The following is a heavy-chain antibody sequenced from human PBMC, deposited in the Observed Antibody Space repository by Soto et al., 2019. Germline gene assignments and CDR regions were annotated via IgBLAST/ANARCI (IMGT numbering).Heavy chain of an antibody. Sequence: DVQLLESGAGLVQPGGSLRLSCAASGFTFSNYTMAWVRQAPGRGLEWVSIISTRGFTTFYADSVKGQFTISRDNSKDTVFLQMNSLRAEDTAVYYYAKGSGYCLAGTCYRYFDYWGQGNLVTVSS. CDR1: GFTFSNYT. V-gene: IGHV3-23*01. CDR2: ISTRGFTT. D-gene: IGHD2-15*01. J-gene: IGHJ4*02. CDR3: AKGSGYCLAGTCYRYFDY.